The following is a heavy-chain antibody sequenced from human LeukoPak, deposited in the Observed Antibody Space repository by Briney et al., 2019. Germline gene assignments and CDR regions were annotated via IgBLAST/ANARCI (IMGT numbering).Heavy chain of an antibody. D-gene: IGHD6-13*01. J-gene: IGHJ4*02. V-gene: IGHV3-48*03. CDR1: GFTFSRYE. CDR3: ARALSIAAAGTPDY. CDR2: ISSSGSTI. Sequence: PGGSLRLSCAASGFTFSRYEMNWVRQAPGKGLEWVSYISSSGSTIYYADSVKGRFTISRDNAKNSLYLQMNSLRAEDTAVYYCARALSIAAAGTPDYWGQGTLVTVSS.